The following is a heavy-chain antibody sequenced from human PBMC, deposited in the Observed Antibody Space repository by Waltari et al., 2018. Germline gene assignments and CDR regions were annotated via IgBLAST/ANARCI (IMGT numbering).Heavy chain of an antibody. J-gene: IGHJ3*02. CDR2: IYPVDPDA. D-gene: IGHD3-10*01. CDR1: GYSFTSYW. CDR3: ARHHYGSGIYAFDI. V-gene: IGHV5-51*01. Sequence: EVQLVQSGAEVKKPGESLKISCKGSGYSFTSYWIGWVRQMPGKGLNWMGCIYPVDPDARYIPAFQGQVTTSADKSISTAYLQWSSLKASDTAMYYCARHHYGSGIYAFDIWGQGTMVTVSS.